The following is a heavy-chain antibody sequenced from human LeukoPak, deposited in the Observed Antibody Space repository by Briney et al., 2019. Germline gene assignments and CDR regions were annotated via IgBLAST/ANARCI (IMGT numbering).Heavy chain of an antibody. V-gene: IGHV3-9*01. CDR2: ISWNSGSI. J-gene: IGHJ1*01. CDR3: ARAPSEIGGYYPEYFRH. CDR1: GFTFDDYA. D-gene: IGHD3-22*01. Sequence: AGGSLRLSCAASGFTFDDYAMHWVRHAPGKGLEWVSGISWNSGSIGYADSVKGRFTISRDNAKNTLSLQMNSLRAEDTGVYYCARAPSEIGGYYPEYFRHWGQGTLVTVSS.